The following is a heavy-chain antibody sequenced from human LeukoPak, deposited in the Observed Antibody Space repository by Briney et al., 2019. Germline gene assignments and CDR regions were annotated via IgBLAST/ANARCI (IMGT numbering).Heavy chain of an antibody. V-gene: IGHV4-34*01. CDR2: INHSGST. D-gene: IGHD2-2*01. CDR3: ASQLTRGEV. CDR1: GGSFSGYY. J-gene: IGHJ4*02. Sequence: SETLSLTCAAYGGSFSGYYWSWIRQPPGEGLEWIGEINHSGSTNYDPSLKSRVTISVDTSKNQFSLKLSSVTAADTAVYYCASQLTRGEVWGQGTLVTVSS.